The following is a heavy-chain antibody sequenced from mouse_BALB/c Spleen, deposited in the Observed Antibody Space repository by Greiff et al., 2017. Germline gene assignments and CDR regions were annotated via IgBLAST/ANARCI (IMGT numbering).Heavy chain of an antibody. D-gene: IGHD2-10*01. V-gene: IGHV1S137*01. Sequence: VQLQESGAELVRPGVSGKISGKGSGYTFMDYAMHWVKQSRAKSRGWIGVIRTYYGDASYNQKFKGKATMTVDKSSSTTYMELARRTSEDSATYYCSRSDRAYFGSAGFAYWGQGTLVTVSA. CDR3: SRSDRAYFGSAGFAY. CDR2: IRTYYGDA. CDR1: GYTFMDYA. J-gene: IGHJ3*01.